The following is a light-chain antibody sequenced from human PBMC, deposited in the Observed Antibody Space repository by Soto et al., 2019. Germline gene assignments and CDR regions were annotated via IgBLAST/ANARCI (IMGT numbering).Light chain of an antibody. CDR1: QSIGTW. CDR2: HAS. J-gene: IGKJ1*01. V-gene: IGKV1-5*01. CDR3: QQYSTWT. Sequence: DIQLTQSPSTLSASVGDRVTITCRASQSIGTWLAWYQQKPGRAPKLLIFHASTLESGIPSRFSGSASGTEFTLTISSLQPDDFATYHCQQYSTWTFGQGTKVEIK.